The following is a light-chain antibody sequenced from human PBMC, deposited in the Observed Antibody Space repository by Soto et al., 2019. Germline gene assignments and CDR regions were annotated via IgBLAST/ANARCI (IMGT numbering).Light chain of an antibody. CDR3: SSFTTSNTYV. V-gene: IGLV2-14*03. CDR1: NSDIGAYHY. J-gene: IGLJ1*01. CDR2: DVS. Sequence: QAVLTQPASVSGSPGQSITISCTGANSDIGAYHYVSWYQQHPGKAPKLIIYDVSDRPSAVSDRFSGSKSGNSASLTISGLQTEDEADYFCSSFTTSNTYVFGSGTKVTVL.